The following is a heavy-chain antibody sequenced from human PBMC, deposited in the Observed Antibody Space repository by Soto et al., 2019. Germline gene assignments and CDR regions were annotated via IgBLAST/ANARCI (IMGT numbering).Heavy chain of an antibody. CDR2: ISGTGSRT. CDR1: GFSFGDYA. D-gene: IGHD5-18*01. CDR3: ARGGRYTYGYGDYSYGMDV. Sequence: EVQVLESGGGLVQPGGSLRISCAASGFSFGDYAMSWVRQAPGKGLEWVSGISGTGSRTSYADSVRGRFTISRDNVNNTLSLQMDSLRAEDTAVYYCARGGRYTYGYGDYSYGMDVWGQGTTVTVS. V-gene: IGHV3-23*01. J-gene: IGHJ6*02.